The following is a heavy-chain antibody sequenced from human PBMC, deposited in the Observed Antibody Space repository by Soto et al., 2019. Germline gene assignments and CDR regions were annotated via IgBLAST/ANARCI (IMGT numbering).Heavy chain of an antibody. D-gene: IGHD6-19*01. Sequence: GASVKVSCKASGGTFSSYAISWVRQAPGQGLEWMGGIIPIFGTANYAQKFQGRVTITADESTSTAYMELSSLRSEDTAVYCCARVTDETPVAVLRKYYFDYWGQGTLVTVSS. V-gene: IGHV1-69*13. CDR2: IIPIFGTA. CDR1: GGTFSSYA. J-gene: IGHJ4*02. CDR3: ARVTDETPVAVLRKYYFDY.